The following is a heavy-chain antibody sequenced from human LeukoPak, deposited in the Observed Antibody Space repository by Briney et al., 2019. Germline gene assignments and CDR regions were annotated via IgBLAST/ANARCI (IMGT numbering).Heavy chain of an antibody. CDR3: AIIVGPHLSDYFDY. Sequence: PGGSLRLSCAASGFTFSSYGMHWVRQAPGKGLEWVAVISYDGSNKYYADSVKGRFTISRDNSKNTLYLQMNSLRAEDTAVYYCAIIVGPHLSDYFDYWGQGTLVTVSS. CDR2: ISYDGSNK. J-gene: IGHJ4*02. D-gene: IGHD1-26*01. V-gene: IGHV3-30*03. CDR1: GFTFSSYG.